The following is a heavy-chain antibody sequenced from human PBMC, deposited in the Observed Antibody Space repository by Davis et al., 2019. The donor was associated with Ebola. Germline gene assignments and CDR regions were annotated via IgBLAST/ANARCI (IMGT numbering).Heavy chain of an antibody. Sequence: GESLKISCKGSGYSFGGYWIGWVRQMPGKGLEWMGIIYPGDSETRYSPSFQGQVTISADKSTNTAHLQWSTLKASDTAMYFCARQGDSSGWHGEGHAFDIWGRGTMVTVSS. V-gene: IGHV5-51*01. CDR2: IYPGDSET. J-gene: IGHJ3*02. CDR3: ARQGDSSGWHGEGHAFDI. CDR1: GYSFGGYW. D-gene: IGHD6-19*01.